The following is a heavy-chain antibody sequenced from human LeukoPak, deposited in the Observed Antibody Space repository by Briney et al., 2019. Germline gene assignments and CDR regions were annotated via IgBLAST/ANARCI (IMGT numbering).Heavy chain of an antibody. V-gene: IGHV1-69*05. CDR2: IIPIFGTA. CDR3: AETPWFGELSESWFDP. CDR1: GGTFSSYA. J-gene: IGHJ5*02. D-gene: IGHD3-10*01. Sequence: ASVKVSCKASGGTFSSYAISWVRQAPGQGLEWMGRIIPIFGTANYAQKFQGRATITTDESTSTAYMELSSLRSEDTAVYYCAETPWFGELSESWFDPWGQGTLVTVSS.